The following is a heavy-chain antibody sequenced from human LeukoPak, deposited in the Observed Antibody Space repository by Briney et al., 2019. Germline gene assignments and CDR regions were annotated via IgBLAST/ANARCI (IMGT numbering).Heavy chain of an antibody. V-gene: IGHV1-2*02. CDR1: GYTFTGYY. Sequence: ASVKVSCKASGYTFTGYYMHWVRQAPGQGLEWMGWINPNSGGTNYAQRFQGRVTMTRDTSISTAYMELSRLRSDDTAVYYCAKDMRERRYNWFDPWGQGTLVTVSS. J-gene: IGHJ5*02. CDR2: INPNSGGT. D-gene: IGHD1-26*01. CDR3: AKDMRERRYNWFDP.